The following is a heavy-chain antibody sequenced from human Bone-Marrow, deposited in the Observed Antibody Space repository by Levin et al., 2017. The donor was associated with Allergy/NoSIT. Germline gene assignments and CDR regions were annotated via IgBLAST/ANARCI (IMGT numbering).Heavy chain of an antibody. V-gene: IGHV4-61*02. Sequence: SETLSLTCTVSGGSISSGNYYWSWIRQPAGERLEWIGRIYTSGSTNYNPSLKSRVTISLDTSKNQFSLQPTSVTAADTAVYYCARVGHVRESSGTSWYSFSYYYMDVWGKGTTVTVSS. CDR1: GGSISSGNYY. CDR2: IYTSGST. J-gene: IGHJ6*03. CDR3: ARVGHVRESSGTSWYSFSYYYMDV. D-gene: IGHD2-2*02.